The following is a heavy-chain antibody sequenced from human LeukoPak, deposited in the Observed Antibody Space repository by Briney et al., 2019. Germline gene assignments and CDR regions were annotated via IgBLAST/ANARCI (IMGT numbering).Heavy chain of an antibody. CDR3: AKEYSSSWYPGMDV. V-gene: IGHV3-30*18. Sequence: GSSLRLSCAASGFTFSSYGMHWVRQAPGKGLEWVAVISYDGSNKYYADSVKGRFTISRDNSKNTLYLQMNSLRAEDTAVYYCAKEYSSSWYPGMDVWSQGTTVT. D-gene: IGHD6-13*01. CDR1: GFTFSSYG. J-gene: IGHJ6*02. CDR2: ISYDGSNK.